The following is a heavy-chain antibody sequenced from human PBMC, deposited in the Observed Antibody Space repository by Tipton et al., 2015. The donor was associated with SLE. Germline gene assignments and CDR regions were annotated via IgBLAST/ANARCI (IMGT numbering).Heavy chain of an antibody. Sequence: TLSLTCTVSGGSISSHYWSWVRQPPGKGLEWIGYIYYSGSTNYNPSLKSRVTISVATSKNQFSLKLSSVTAADTAVYYCARHTHSGSYSSDYWGQGTLVTVSS. J-gene: IGHJ4*02. CDR2: IYYSGST. D-gene: IGHD1-26*01. CDR3: ARHTHSGSYSSDY. CDR1: GGSISSHY. V-gene: IGHV4-59*08.